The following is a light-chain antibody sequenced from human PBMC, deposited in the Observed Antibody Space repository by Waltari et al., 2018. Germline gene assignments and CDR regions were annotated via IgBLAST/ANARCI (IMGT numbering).Light chain of an antibody. CDR3: CSYAGGAAVV. V-gene: IGLV2-23*02. Sequence: QSALTQTASVSGSPGQSIAISCTGTIRDVGSYNLVSWYQQYPGKAPKFMIYEVDKRPSGVSNRFSGSKSGNTASLTISGLQAEDEADYYCCSYAGGAAVVFGGGTRLTVL. J-gene: IGLJ2*01. CDR1: IRDVGSYNL. CDR2: EVD.